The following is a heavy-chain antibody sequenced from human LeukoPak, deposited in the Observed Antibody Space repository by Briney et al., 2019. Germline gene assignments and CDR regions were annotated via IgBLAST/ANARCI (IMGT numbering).Heavy chain of an antibody. J-gene: IGHJ5*02. V-gene: IGHV1-69*04. CDR1: GGTFSSYA. Sequence: PVTVSYKASGGTFSSYAISWVRQAPGQGLAWMGRIIPILGIANYAQKFQGRVTMTEDTSTDTAYMELSSLRSEDTAVYYCATDYGGNNWFDPWGQGTLVTVSS. CDR2: IIPILGIA. D-gene: IGHD4-23*01. CDR3: ATDYGGNNWFDP.